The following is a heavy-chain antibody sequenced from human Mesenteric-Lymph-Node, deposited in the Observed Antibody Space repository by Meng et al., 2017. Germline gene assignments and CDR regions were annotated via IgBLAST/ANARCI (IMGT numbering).Heavy chain of an antibody. D-gene: IGHD2-15*01. J-gene: IGHJ4*02. CDR1: VGSFSGYS. V-gene: IGHV4-34*01. Sequence: QVQLQQWGAVRLKPSEPLSLPCAVYVGSFSGYSWNWIRQSPGKGLEWIGDINHSGSTNYNPSLKSRVTISVDTSKNQFSLKLSYVTAADTAVYYCARDQGGAGAYWGQGTLVTVSS. CDR3: ARDQGGAGAY. CDR2: INHSGST.